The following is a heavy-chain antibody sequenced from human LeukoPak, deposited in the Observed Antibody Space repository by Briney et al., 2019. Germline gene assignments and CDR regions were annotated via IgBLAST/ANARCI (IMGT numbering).Heavy chain of an antibody. Sequence: KSSETLSLTCTVSGGSISSYYWSWVRQPAGKGLEWIGRIYTSGNTNYNPSLKGRVTMSVDTSKNQFSLKLSSVTAADTAVYYCARDRAAAGLPGAFDIWGQGTMVTVSS. J-gene: IGHJ3*02. CDR3: ARDRAAAGLPGAFDI. CDR1: GGSISSYY. D-gene: IGHD6-13*01. V-gene: IGHV4-4*07. CDR2: IYTSGNT.